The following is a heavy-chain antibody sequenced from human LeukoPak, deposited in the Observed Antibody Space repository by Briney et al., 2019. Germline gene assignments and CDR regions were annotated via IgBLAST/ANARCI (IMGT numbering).Heavy chain of an antibody. V-gene: IGHV3-7*03. J-gene: IGHJ4*02. CDR3: ARGPNYGSRSDYFDY. CDR1: GFTFSDYW. CDR2: MKEDGSEK. Sequence: PGGSLRLSCAASGFTFSDYWMNWVRQAPGKGLEWVANMKEDGSEKYCVDCVKGRFTISRDNAKNSLYLQMKSLRVEDTAVYYCARGPNYGSRSDYFDYWGQGTLVTVSS. D-gene: IGHD3-10*01.